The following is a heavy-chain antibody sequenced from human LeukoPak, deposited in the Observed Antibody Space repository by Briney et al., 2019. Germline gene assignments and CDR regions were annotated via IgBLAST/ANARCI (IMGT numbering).Heavy chain of an antibody. CDR1: GFTFSSYW. CDR3: ARAVEGYSSSWYPTYYYYGMDV. D-gene: IGHD6-13*01. J-gene: IGHJ6*02. V-gene: IGHV3-74*01. CDR2: INSDGSST. Sequence: GGSLRLSCAASGFTFSSYWMHWVRQAPGKGLVWVSRINSDGSSTSYADSVKGRFTISRDNAKNTLYLQMNSLRAEDTAVYYCARAVEGYSSSWYPTYYYYGMDVWGQGTTVTVSS.